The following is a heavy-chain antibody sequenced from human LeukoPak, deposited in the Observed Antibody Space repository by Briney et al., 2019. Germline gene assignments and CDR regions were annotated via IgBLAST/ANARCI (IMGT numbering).Heavy chain of an antibody. CDR1: GFTFSSYG. V-gene: IGHV3-30*18. CDR3: AKGGNTYYFDY. Sequence: GGSLRLSCAASGFTFSSYGMHWVRQAPGKGLEWGAVISYDGSNKYYGDSVKGRFTISRDNSKNTLYLQMNSLRAEDTAVYYCAKGGNTYYFDYWAREPWSPSPQ. CDR2: ISYDGSNK. D-gene: IGHD5-18*01. J-gene: IGHJ4*02.